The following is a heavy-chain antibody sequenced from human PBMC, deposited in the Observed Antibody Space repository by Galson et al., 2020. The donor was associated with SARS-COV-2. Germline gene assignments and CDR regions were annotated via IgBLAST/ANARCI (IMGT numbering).Heavy chain of an antibody. CDR1: GYSFASYG. CDR2: ISAYNFNT. D-gene: IGHD5-12*01. Sequence: GESLKISCKASGYSFASYGISWVRQAPGQGLEWMGWISAYNFNTKYAQKFQGSVTITTDTSTSTAYMELRSLRSDDTAVYHCARVTGDSGYDYWGQGTLVAVSS. CDR3: ARVTGDSGYDY. V-gene: IGHV1-18*01. J-gene: IGHJ4*02.